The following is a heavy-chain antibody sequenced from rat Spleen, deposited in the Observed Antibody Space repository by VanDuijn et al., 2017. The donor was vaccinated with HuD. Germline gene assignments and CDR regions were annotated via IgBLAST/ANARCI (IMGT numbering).Heavy chain of an antibody. D-gene: IGHD1-6*01. CDR3: TRDEGLRIITPMDA. CDR1: GFTFSNYD. V-gene: IGHV5-20*01. CDR2: ITYDGTST. Sequence: EVQLVESGGGLVQPGRSMKLSCAASGFTFSNYDMAWVRQAPTKGLEWVASITYDGTSTYYRDFVKGRFTISRDTEKSTLYLQMNSLRSEDTATYYCTRDEGLRIITPMDAWGQGASVTVSS. J-gene: IGHJ4*01.